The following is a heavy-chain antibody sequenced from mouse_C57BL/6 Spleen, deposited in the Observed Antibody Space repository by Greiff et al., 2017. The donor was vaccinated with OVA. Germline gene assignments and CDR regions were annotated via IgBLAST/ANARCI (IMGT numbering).Heavy chain of an antibody. V-gene: IGHV5-9*01. Sequence: EVKLVESGGGLVKPGGSLKLSCAASGFTFSSYTMSWVRQTPEKRLEWVATISGGGGNTYYPDSVKGRFTISRDNAKNTLYLQMSSLRSEDTALYYCARHRDYDGYPFAYWGQGTLVTVSA. J-gene: IGHJ3*01. D-gene: IGHD2-3*01. CDR2: ISGGGGNT. CDR3: ARHRDYDGYPFAY. CDR1: GFTFSSYT.